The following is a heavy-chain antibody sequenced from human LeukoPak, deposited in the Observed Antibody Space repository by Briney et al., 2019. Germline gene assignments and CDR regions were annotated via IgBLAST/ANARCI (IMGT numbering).Heavy chain of an antibody. D-gene: IGHD3-10*01. V-gene: IGHV3-74*01. Sequence: PGGSLRLSCAASGFTFSSYWMHWVRQAPGKGLVWVSRINSDGSSTSYADSVKGRFTISRDNAKNTLYLQMNSLRAEDTAVYYCARDADVVFPYDYGSGRDFDYWGQGTLVTVSS. J-gene: IGHJ4*02. CDR1: GFTFSSYW. CDR2: INSDGSST. CDR3: ARDADVVFPYDYGSGRDFDY.